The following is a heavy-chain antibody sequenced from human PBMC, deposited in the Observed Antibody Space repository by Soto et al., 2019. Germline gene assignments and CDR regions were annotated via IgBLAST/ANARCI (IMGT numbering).Heavy chain of an antibody. Sequence: QVQLLQSGTEVKKPGASVKLSCKTSGFSLSNDGIIWVRQAPGQALEWMGWISPYYDSTNYAQIFQGRVTLTTDTSTSTAYLELRSLRSDDTAVYYCARSEVPAAMGGWFDPWGQGTLVTVSS. CDR1: GFSLSNDG. CDR3: ARSEVPAAMGGWFDP. D-gene: IGHD2-2*01. V-gene: IGHV1-18*01. J-gene: IGHJ5*02. CDR2: ISPYYDST.